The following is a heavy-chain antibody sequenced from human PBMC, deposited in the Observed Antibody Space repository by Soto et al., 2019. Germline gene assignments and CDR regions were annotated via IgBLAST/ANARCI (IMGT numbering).Heavy chain of an antibody. CDR3: ARGGGDIVVVVAASENWFDP. CDR2: INHSGST. CDR1: GGSFSGYY. Sequence: SETLSLTCAVYGGSFSGYYWSWIRQPPGKGLEWIGEINHSGSTNYNPSLKSRVTVSVDTSTNQFSLKLSSVTAADTAVYYCARGGGDIVVVVAASENWFDPWGQGTLVTVSS. V-gene: IGHV4-34*01. J-gene: IGHJ5*02. D-gene: IGHD2-15*01.